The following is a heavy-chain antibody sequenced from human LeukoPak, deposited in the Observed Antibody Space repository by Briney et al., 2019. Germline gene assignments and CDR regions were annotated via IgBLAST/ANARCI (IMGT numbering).Heavy chain of an antibody. CDR2: IYTSGST. CDR3: ARHVRYYGSGSSLDY. D-gene: IGHD3-10*01. J-gene: IGHJ4*02. Sequence: PSETLSLTCTVSGGSISSYYWSWIRQPAGKGLEWIGRIYTSGSTNYNPSLKSRVTMSVDTSKNQFSLKLSSVTAADTAVYYCARHVRYYGSGSSLDYWGQGTLVTVSS. CDR1: GGSISSYY. V-gene: IGHV4-4*07.